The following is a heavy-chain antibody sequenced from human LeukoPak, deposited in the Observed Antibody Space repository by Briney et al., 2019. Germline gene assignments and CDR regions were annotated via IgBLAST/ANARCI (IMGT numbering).Heavy chain of an antibody. V-gene: IGHV1-8*03. CDR3: ARGLLQTIFGVVIPYNWFDP. Sequence: GASVKVSCKASGYSLSDHYMHWVRQAPGQGPEWMGWMNPNSGNTGYAQKFQGRVTITRNTSISTAYMELSSLRSEDTAVYYCARGLLQTIFGVVIPYNWFDPWGQGTLVTVSS. CDR2: MNPNSGNT. J-gene: IGHJ5*02. D-gene: IGHD3-3*01. CDR1: GYSLSDHY.